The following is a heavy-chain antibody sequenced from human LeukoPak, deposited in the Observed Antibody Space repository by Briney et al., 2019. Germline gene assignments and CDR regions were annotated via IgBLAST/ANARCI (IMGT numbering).Heavy chain of an antibody. CDR2: ISDKRGMT. CDR1: GLIFSTFR. CDR3: ARSGGAYKPFDL. D-gene: IGHD2-15*01. J-gene: IGHJ4*02. V-gene: IGHV3-48*03. Sequence: QPGGSLRLSCEASGLIFSTFRLNWVHQAPGKGPEWVSHISDKRGMTYADSVNGRFTISRDNAKKSLHLRMTSLRAEDKAVYYCARSGGAYKPFDLWGQGTLVTVSS.